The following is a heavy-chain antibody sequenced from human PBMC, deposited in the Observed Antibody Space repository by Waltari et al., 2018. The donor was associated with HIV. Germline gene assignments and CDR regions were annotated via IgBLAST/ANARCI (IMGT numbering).Heavy chain of an antibody. CDR2: ISYDGSNK. CDR1: GFTFSSYA. D-gene: IGHD5-18*01. CDR3: ARSGYSSFDY. Sequence: QVQLVESGGGVVQPGRSLGLSCAASGFTFSSYAMHWVRQAPGKGLEWVAVISYDGSNKYYADSVKGRFTISRDNSKNTLYLQMNSLRAEDTAVYYCARSGYSSFDYWGQGTLVTVSS. V-gene: IGHV3-30*04. J-gene: IGHJ4*02.